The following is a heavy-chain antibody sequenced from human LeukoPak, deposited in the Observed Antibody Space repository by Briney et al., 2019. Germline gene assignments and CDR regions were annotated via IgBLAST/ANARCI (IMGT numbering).Heavy chain of an antibody. CDR2: IKYDGSNK. CDR1: GFTFSSYD. CDR3: ARDAYCSSTSCSSAY. V-gene: IGHV3-30*02. D-gene: IGHD2-2*01. J-gene: IGHJ4*02. Sequence: GGSLRLSCAASGFTFSSYDMHWVRQAPGKGLEWVAFIKYDGSNKYYADSVKGRFTIPRDNAKNSLYLQMDSLRAEDTAVYYCARDAYCSSTSCSSAYWGQGTLVTVSS.